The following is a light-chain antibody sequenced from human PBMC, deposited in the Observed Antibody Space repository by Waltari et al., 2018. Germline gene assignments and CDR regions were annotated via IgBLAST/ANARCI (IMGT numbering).Light chain of an antibody. CDR2: LDC. J-gene: IGLJ3*02. CDR1: NIGSRS. CDR3: HVWDANTVM. Sequence: SSVLTPAPSVSVAPGQTATVTRGGDNIGSRSVHWYQQTPGRAPALAVYLDCDRPSGIPERFSGSKSGNAATLTISRVEAGDEADYYCHVWDANTVMFGGGTKLTVL. V-gene: IGLV3-21*02.